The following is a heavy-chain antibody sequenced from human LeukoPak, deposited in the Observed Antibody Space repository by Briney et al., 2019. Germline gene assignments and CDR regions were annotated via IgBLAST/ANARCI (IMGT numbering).Heavy chain of an antibody. D-gene: IGHD6-19*01. V-gene: IGHV3-23*01. J-gene: IGHJ4*02. CDR1: GFTFSSYA. CDR3: AKDHGIAVAGEFDY. Sequence: GGSLRLSCAASGFTFSSYAMSWVRQAPGKGLGWVSAISGSGGSTYYADSVKGRFTISRDNSKNTLYLQMNSLRAEDTAVYYCAKDHGIAVAGEFDYWGQGTLVTVSS. CDR2: ISGSGGST.